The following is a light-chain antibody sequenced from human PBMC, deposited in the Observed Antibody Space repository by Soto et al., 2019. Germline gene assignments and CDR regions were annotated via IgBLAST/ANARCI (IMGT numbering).Light chain of an antibody. J-gene: IGLJ2*01. CDR1: SSNIGSNY. CDR2: RNN. CDR3: GGWDDSLIGPV. Sequence: QSVLTQPPSASGTPGQRVNISCSGSSSNIGSNYVYWYRQFPGTAPKLLIQRNNQRPSGVPARFSGSKSGTSASLAISGLRSEDEAEYYSGGWDDSLIGPVFGGGTKVTVL. V-gene: IGLV1-47*01.